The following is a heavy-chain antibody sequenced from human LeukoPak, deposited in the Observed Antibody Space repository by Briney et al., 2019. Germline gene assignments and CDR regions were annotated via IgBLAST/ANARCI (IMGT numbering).Heavy chain of an antibody. CDR3: AKGPFIEVAGTTWGY. J-gene: IGHJ4*02. Sequence: PGGSLRLSCAASGFTFSSHAMSWVRQAPGKGLEWVSAISGSGGSTYYADSVKGRFTISRDNSKNTLYLQMNSLRAEDTAVYYCAKGPFIEVAGTTWGYWGQGTLVTVSS. CDR2: ISGSGGST. CDR1: GFTFSSHA. V-gene: IGHV3-23*01. D-gene: IGHD6-19*01.